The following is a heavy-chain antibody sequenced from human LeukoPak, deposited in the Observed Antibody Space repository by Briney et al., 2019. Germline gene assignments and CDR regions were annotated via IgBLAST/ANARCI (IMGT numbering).Heavy chain of an antibody. CDR1: GFTFSNAW. D-gene: IGHD2-15*01. V-gene: IGHV3-15*01. J-gene: IGHJ4*02. CDR3: TTDVYCSGGSCFLPNDY. CDR2: IKSKTDGGTT. Sequence: EGSLRLSCAASGFTFSNAWMSWVRQAPGKGLEWVGRIKSKTDGGTTDYAAPVKGRFTISRDDSKNTLYLQMNSLKTEDTAVYYCTTDVYCSGGSCFLPNDYWGQGTLVTVSS.